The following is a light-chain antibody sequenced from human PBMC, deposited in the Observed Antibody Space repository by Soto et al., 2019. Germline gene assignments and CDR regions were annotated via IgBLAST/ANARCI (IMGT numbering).Light chain of an antibody. CDR1: QSLVHSDGNTY. V-gene: IGKV2-30*02. J-gene: IGKJ4*01. Sequence: EVVATQSPLSLPVTLGQPASISCWSSQSLVHSDGNTYLNWFQQRPGQSPRRLIYKVSNLYAGVPDIFSGSGLGTYFRLRISRVEAEHVGVYYCMLGTHWHRSFGGGNKLETK. CDR3: MLGTHWHRS. CDR2: KVS.